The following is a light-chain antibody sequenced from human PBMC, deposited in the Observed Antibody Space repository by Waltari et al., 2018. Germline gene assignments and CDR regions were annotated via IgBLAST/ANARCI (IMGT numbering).Light chain of an antibody. J-gene: IGKJ2*01. CDR2: DSS. CDR3: QQRSNWPYT. CDR1: QGVSSF. Sequence: EIVLTQSPATLSLSPGERATLSCRASQGVSSFLSWYQQKPGQAPRLLIYDSSKRATAFPARFSGSGSGTDFTLTISSLEPEDFAVYFCQQRSNWPYTFGQGTKLEIK. V-gene: IGKV3-11*01.